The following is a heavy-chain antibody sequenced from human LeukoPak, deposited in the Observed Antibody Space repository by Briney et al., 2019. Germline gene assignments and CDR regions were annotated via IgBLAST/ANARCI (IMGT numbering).Heavy chain of an antibody. CDR3: ARDAAEYSSGWYGVFDY. J-gene: IGHJ4*02. D-gene: IGHD6-19*01. CDR2: ISSSGSSV. CDR1: GFTFSNYN. Sequence: GGSLRLSCAASGFTFSNYNMNWVRQAPRKGLEWVSYISSSGSSVYYADSVKGRFTISRDNAKNSLYLQMNSLRAEDTAVYYCARDAAEYSSGWYGVFDYWGQGTLVTVSS. V-gene: IGHV3-48*01.